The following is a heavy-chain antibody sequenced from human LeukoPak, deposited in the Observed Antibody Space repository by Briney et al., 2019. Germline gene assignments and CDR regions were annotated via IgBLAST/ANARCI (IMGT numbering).Heavy chain of an antibody. V-gene: IGHV4-34*01. Sequence: PSETLSLTCAVYGGSFSGYYWSWIRQPPGKGLEWIGSIYYSGSTYYNPSLKSRVTISVDTSKNQFSLKLSSVTAADTAVYYCARAMYYYDSSGRLAYYFDYWGQGTLVTVSS. D-gene: IGHD3-22*01. J-gene: IGHJ4*02. CDR2: IYYSGST. CDR1: GGSFSGYY. CDR3: ARAMYYYDSSGRLAYYFDY.